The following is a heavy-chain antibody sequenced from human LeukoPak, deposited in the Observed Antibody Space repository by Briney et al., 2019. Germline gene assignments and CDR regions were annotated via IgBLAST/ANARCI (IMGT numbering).Heavy chain of an antibody. V-gene: IGHV1-69*01. J-gene: IGHJ3*02. CDR1: GGTFSSYA. CDR3: ARPMVRGVFRHRDAFDI. Sequence: SVTVSCKASGGTFSSYAISWVRQAPGQGLEWMGGIIPIFGTANYAQKFQGRVTITADESTSTAYMELSSLRSEDTAVYYCARPMVRGVFRHRDAFDIWGQGTMVTVSS. D-gene: IGHD3-10*01. CDR2: IIPIFGTA.